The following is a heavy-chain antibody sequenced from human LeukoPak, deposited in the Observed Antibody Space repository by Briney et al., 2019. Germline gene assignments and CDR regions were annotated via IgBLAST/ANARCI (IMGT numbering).Heavy chain of an antibody. D-gene: IGHD1-7*01. J-gene: IGHJ4*02. CDR1: GFTFSDHS. CDR2: ISSRSVTV. CDR3: VRGETATSGTSFDY. V-gene: IGHV3-48*01. Sequence: PGGSLRLSCVASGFTFSDHSLNWVRQAPGKGLDWLSYISSRSVTVLYAESVKGRFTISRDNAKNILYLQMNSLRPEDTALYYCVRGETATSGTSFDYWGQGALVTVS.